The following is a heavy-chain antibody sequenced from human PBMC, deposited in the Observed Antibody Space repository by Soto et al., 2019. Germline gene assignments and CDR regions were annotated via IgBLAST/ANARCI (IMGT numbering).Heavy chain of an antibody. D-gene: IGHD3-16*01. V-gene: IGHV1-69*12. Sequence: QVQLVQSGAEVKKPGSSVKVSCKASGGTFSSYAISWVRQAPGQGLEWMGGIIPIFGTADYAQKFQGRVTSTADDFTRTAYMELSSLRSEGTAVYYCARHLGGNHYYYGMDVWGQGTTVTVSS. CDR2: IIPIFGTA. CDR1: GGTFSSYA. CDR3: ARHLGGNHYYYGMDV. J-gene: IGHJ6*02.